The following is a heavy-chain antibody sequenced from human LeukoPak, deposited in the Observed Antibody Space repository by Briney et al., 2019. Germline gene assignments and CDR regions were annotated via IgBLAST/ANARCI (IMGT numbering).Heavy chain of an antibody. D-gene: IGHD4-23*01. CDR2: IYYSGST. Sequence: SETLSLTCTVSGGSVSSGSYYWSWIRQPPGKGLEWIGYIYYSGSTNYNPSLKSRVTISVDTSKNQFSLKLSSVTAADTAVYYCARSLNDYGGNGGAFDIWGQGTMVTVSS. J-gene: IGHJ3*02. V-gene: IGHV4-61*01. CDR3: ARSLNDYGGNGGAFDI. CDR1: GGSVSSGSYY.